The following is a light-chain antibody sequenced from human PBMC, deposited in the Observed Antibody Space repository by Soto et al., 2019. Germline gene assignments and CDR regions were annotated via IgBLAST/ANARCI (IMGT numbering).Light chain of an antibody. J-gene: IGLJ3*02. CDR1: SSDVGGYNY. CDR2: EVS. V-gene: IGLV2-14*01. Sequence: QSVLTQPASVSGSPGQSITISCTGTSSDVGGYNYVSWYQQHPGKAPKLMLYEVSDRPSGVSNRFSGSKSGNTASLTISGLQAEDEADYYCSSYTSTSTYVFGGGTQLTVL. CDR3: SSYTSTSTYV.